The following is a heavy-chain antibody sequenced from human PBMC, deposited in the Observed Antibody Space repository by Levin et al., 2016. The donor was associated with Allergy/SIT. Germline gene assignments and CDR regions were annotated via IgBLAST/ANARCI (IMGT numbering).Heavy chain of an antibody. J-gene: IGHJ4*02. V-gene: IGHV1-69*13. D-gene: IGHD3-9*01. Sequence: SVKVSCKASGGTFSSYAISWVRQAPGQGLEWMGGIIPIFGTANYAQKFQGRVTITADESTSTAYMELSSLRSEDTAVYYCARDQVGYDILTGPRRGDYYFDYWGQGTLVTVSS. CDR1: GGTFSSYA. CDR2: IIPIFGTA. CDR3: ARDQVGYDILTGPRRGDYYFDY.